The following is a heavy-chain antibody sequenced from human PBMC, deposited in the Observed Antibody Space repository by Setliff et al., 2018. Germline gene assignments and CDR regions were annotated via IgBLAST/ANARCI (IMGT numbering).Heavy chain of an antibody. Sequence: SETLSLTCTVSGGSISSGDYYWSWIRQPPGKGLEWIGYIYYSGSTYYNPSLKSRVTISVDTSKNQFSLRLSSVTAADTAAYYCAREKGPYDDSSGYYPYFDYWGQGTLVTVSS. V-gene: IGHV4-30-4*08. D-gene: IGHD3-22*01. J-gene: IGHJ4*02. CDR2: IYYSGST. CDR3: AREKGPYDDSSGYYPYFDY. CDR1: GGSISSGDYY.